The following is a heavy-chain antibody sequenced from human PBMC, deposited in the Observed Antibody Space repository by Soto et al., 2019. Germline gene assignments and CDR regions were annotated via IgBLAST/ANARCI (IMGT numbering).Heavy chain of an antibody. J-gene: IGHJ6*02. CDR1: GFTFSSYG. CDR2: ISYDGSNK. D-gene: IGHD1-1*01. CDR3: AKSDDRGPPYYYYGMDV. V-gene: IGHV3-30*18. Sequence: QVQLVESGGGVVQPGRSLRLSCAASGFTFSSYGMHWVRQAPGKGLEWVAVISYDGSNKYYADSVKGRFTISRDNSKNTLYLQMNSLRAEDTAVYYCAKSDDRGPPYYYYGMDVWGQGTTVTVSS.